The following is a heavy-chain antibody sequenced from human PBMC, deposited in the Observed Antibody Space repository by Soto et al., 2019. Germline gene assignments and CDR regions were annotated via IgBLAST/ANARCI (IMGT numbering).Heavy chain of an antibody. J-gene: IGHJ4*02. CDR2: INAGNGNT. D-gene: IGHD3-10*01. CDR1: GYTFTSYA. CDR3: ARDRGLEDY. Sequence: QVQLVQSGAEVKKPGASVKVSCKASGYTFTSYAMHWVRQAPGQRLEWMGWINAGNGNTKYSQKLQGRVTMTTDTSTSTAYMELRSLRSDDTAVYYCARDRGLEDYWGQGTLVTVSS. V-gene: IGHV1-3*01.